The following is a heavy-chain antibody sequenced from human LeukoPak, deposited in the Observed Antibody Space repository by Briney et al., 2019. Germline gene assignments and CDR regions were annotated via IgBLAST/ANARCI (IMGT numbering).Heavy chain of an antibody. CDR3: ALRGYSYGSPYYYYYYMDV. CDR1: GYTFTSYD. Sequence: ASVKVSCKASGYTFTSYDINWVRQATGQGLEWMGWMNPNSGNTGYAQKFQGRVTMTRNISISTAYMELSSLRSEDTAVYYCALRGYSYGSPYYYYYYMDVWGKGTTVTVSS. D-gene: IGHD5-18*01. J-gene: IGHJ6*03. V-gene: IGHV1-8*01. CDR2: MNPNSGNT.